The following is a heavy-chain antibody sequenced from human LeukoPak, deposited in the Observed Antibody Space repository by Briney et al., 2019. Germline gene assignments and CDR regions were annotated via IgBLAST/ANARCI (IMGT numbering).Heavy chain of an antibody. J-gene: IGHJ5*02. V-gene: IGHV1-2*02. CDR2: INPHSGAT. D-gene: IGHD1-1*01. CDR1: GYGFSDVY. CDR3: ATSSTLTHTRDP. Sequence: SVKVSCKASGYGFSDVYFNWVRQAPGQGLEWMGWINPHSGATNYAQRFQGKISMDASFDTAYIELSRLTSDDTAVYYCATSSTLTHTRDPWGQRTLVTVSS.